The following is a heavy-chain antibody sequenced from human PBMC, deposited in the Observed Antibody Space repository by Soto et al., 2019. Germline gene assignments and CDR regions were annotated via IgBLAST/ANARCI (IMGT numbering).Heavy chain of an antibody. CDR1: PHTFTNYW. Sequence: ASLKISCKRSPHTFTNYWLGSVRQLPETGLAWMGIIYPCDSDTNYNSSFQVQVTISADKSITTTYLPWCSLNTSDTAIYYGAPSIFYYCMDVWGQVTTITVSS. V-gene: IGHV5-51*01. CDR3: APSIFYYCMDV. CDR2: IYPCDSDT. J-gene: IGHJ6*02.